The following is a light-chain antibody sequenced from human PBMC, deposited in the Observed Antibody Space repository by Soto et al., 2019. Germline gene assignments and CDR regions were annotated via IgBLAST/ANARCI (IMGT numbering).Light chain of an antibody. V-gene: IGKV1-39*01. CDR1: QTISTY. CDR2: DAS. Sequence: DIQMTQSPSSLSASVGDRVMITCRASQTISTYLNWYQQKTGTAPKLLIYDASTLQSGVPSRFSGSGSGTDFTLTISNLQPEDFATFYCQQSFSRPMYTFGQGTKVDIK. CDR3: QQSFSRPMYT. J-gene: IGKJ2*01.